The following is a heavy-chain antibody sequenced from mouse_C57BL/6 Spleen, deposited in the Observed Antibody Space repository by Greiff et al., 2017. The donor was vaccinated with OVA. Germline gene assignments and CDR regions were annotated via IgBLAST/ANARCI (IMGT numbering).Heavy chain of an antibody. CDR3: ARSHGGYFDV. J-gene: IGHJ1*03. CDR1: GYTFTSYW. V-gene: IGHV1-61*01. CDR2: IYPSDSET. Sequence: QVQLQQPGAELVRPGSSVKLSCKASGYTFTSYWMDWVKQRPGQGLEWIGNIYPSDSETHYNQKFKDKATLTVDKSSSTAYMQLSSLTSEDSAVYYCARSHGGYFDVSGTGTTVTVSS.